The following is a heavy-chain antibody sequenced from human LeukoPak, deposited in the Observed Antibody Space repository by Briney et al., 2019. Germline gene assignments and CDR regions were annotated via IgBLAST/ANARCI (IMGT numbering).Heavy chain of an antibody. CDR2: IYTSGIT. CDR1: GGSIRVLW. J-gene: IGHJ5*02. D-gene: IGHD1-7*01. CDR3: AIQAHDGTDNWLDP. Sequence: SETLSLTCTASGGSIRVLWCSWIRQPPGKVLGWIGNIYTSGITTYNTSLKSRVTISIDTSKNQFSLTLNSVTATDTAVYYCAIQAHDGTDNWLDPWGPGALVTVSS. V-gene: IGHV4-4*09.